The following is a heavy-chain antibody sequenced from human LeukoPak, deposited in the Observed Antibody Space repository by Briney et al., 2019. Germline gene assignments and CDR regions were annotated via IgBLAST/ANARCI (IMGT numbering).Heavy chain of an antibody. J-gene: IGHJ6*02. CDR1: GFTFSSYG. Sequence: PGGSLRLSCAASGFTFSSYGMHWVRQAPGKGLEWVAVISYDGSNKYYADSVKGRFTISRDNSKNTLYLQMNSLRAEDTAVYYCAKDWLLVATTPVRRAYYYYYGMDVWGQGTTVTVSS. V-gene: IGHV3-30*18. CDR3: AKDWLLVATTPVRRAYYYYYGMDV. D-gene: IGHD5-12*01. CDR2: ISYDGSNK.